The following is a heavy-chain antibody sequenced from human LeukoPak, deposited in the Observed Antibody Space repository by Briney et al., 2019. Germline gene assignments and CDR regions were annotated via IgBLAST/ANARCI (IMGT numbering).Heavy chain of an antibody. Sequence: SVKVSCKASGGTFRIYTISWVRQAPGQGPEWMGRINPSVGSTSYAQKFQGRVTMTRDTSTSTAYMDLSSLRSEDTAVYYCALDFWSGQHDAFDIWGQGTMVTVSS. D-gene: IGHD3-3*01. V-gene: IGHV1-46*01. CDR2: INPSVGST. J-gene: IGHJ3*02. CDR1: GGTFRIYT. CDR3: ALDFWSGQHDAFDI.